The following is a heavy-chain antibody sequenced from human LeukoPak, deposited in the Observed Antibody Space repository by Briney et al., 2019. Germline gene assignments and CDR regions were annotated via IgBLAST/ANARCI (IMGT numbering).Heavy chain of an antibody. D-gene: IGHD3-3*01. CDR2: IYYSGST. V-gene: IGHV4-59*12. Sequence: SETLSLTCTVSGGSISSYYWSWIRQPPGKGLEWIGYIYYSGSTYYNPSLKSRVTISVDTSKNQFSLKLSSVTAADTAVYYCARGKNYDFWSGYRNWFDPWGQGTLVTVSS. CDR1: GGSISSYY. CDR3: ARGKNYDFWSGYRNWFDP. J-gene: IGHJ5*02.